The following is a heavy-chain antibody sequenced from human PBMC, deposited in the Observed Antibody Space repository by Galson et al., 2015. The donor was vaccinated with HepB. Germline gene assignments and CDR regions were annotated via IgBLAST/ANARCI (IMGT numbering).Heavy chain of an antibody. CDR2: ISWDGGST. Sequence: SLRLSCAASGFTFDDYTMHWVRQAPGKGLEWVSLISWDGGSTYYADSVKGRFTISRDNSKNSLYLQMNSLRTEDTALYYCAKDNDSSGYYWGGFDYWGQGTLVTVSS. D-gene: IGHD3-22*01. V-gene: IGHV3-43*01. CDR3: AKDNDSSGYYWGGFDY. CDR1: GFTFDDYT. J-gene: IGHJ4*02.